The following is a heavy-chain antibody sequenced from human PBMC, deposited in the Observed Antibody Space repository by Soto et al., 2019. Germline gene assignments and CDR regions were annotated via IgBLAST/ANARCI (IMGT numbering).Heavy chain of an antibody. D-gene: IGHD4-17*01. J-gene: IGHJ4*02. CDR1: GFTFRNAW. V-gene: IGHV3-15*05. CDR2: IKRNSDGATT. CDR3: TTAAPTVTTIDY. Sequence: EVQLVESGGGFVQPGGSLRVSCVVSGFTFRNAWMAWVRQAPGKGLEWVGRIKRNSDGATTDYAAPVKGRFTISRDDSKNTLYLQMNSLKNEDTALYYCTTAAPTVTTIDYWGQGTLVTVSS.